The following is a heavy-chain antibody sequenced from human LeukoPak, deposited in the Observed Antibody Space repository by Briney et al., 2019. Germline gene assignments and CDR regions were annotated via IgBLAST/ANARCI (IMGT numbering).Heavy chain of an antibody. D-gene: IGHD4-17*01. CDR3: AREFRFLDGSGDYILWYFDL. CDR2: INFNSGDT. V-gene: IGHV1-2*06. CDR1: GYTLTGYY. Sequence: ASVKVSCKASGYTLTGYYIHWVRQAPGQGLEWMGRINFNSGDTGYAQHFQGRVSMTRDTSINTAYMELSGLKSDDTAVYYCAREFRFLDGSGDYILWYFDLWGRGTLVIVSA. J-gene: IGHJ2*01.